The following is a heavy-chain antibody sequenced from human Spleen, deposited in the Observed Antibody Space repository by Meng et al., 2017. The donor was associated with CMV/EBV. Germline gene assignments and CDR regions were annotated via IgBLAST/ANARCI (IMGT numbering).Heavy chain of an antibody. Sequence: KTSGYTFSDYYIHWLRQTPGQGLEWMGWINPNSGGTNYAQKFQGRVTMTRDTSISTAYMELSRLRSDDTAVYYCARDQGDYGDYVIDYWGQGTLVTVSS. CDR2: INPNSGGT. CDR3: ARDQGDYGDYVIDY. D-gene: IGHD4-17*01. V-gene: IGHV1-2*02. J-gene: IGHJ4*02. CDR1: GYTFSDYY.